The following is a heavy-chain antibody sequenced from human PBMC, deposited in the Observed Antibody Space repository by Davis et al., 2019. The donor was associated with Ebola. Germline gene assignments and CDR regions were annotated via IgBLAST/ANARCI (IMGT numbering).Heavy chain of an antibody. D-gene: IGHD4-17*01. CDR2: VFYTGTT. Sequence: SETLSLTCSVSGGSIRRSNYYCSWVRQPPGKGLEWIGSVFYTGTTYFNPSVKSRVTISVDTSKNQVSLKLDSVTAADTAVYYCARGTGAVTTYAFDIWGQGTTVTVSS. CDR1: GGSIRRSNYY. V-gene: IGHV4-39*07. J-gene: IGHJ3*02. CDR3: ARGTGAVTTYAFDI.